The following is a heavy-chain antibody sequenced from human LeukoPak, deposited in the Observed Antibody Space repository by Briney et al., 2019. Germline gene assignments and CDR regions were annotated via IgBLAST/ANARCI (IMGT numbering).Heavy chain of an antibody. J-gene: IGHJ2*01. CDR2: VYHSGST. V-gene: IGHV4-38-2*02. D-gene: IGHD3-10*01. CDR3: ARVPVVRGMALGYFDL. CDR1: GYSISSGYY. Sequence: SETLSLTCTVFGYSISSGYYWGWIRQPPGKGLEWIGCVYHSGSTNYNPSLKSRVTISVDTSKNQFSLKLSSVTAADTAVYYCARVPVVRGMALGYFDLWGRGTLVTVSS.